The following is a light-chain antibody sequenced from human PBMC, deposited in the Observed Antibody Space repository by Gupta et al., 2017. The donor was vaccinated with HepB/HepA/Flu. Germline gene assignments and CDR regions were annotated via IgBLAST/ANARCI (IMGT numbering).Light chain of an antibody. CDR2: EVS. CDR3: CSYAGSFTLV. V-gene: IGLV2-23*02. J-gene: IGLJ3*02. CDR1: SSDVGYYNL. Sequence: QSALTQPASVSGSPGQSITISCTGTSSDVGYYNLVSWLQHHPGRAPKRIIYEVSKRPSGVSNRFSGSKSGNTASLTISGLQAEDEADYYCCSYAGSFTLVCGGGTELTVL.